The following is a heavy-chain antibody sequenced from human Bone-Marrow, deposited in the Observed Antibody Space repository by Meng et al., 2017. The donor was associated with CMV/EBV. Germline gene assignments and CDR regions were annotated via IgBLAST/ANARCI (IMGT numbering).Heavy chain of an antibody. CDR1: GFSLSTSGTC. J-gene: IGHJ4*02. Sequence: SGPTLVKPTQTLTLTCTFSGFSLSTSGTCVSWVRQPPGKALEWLALIDWDDDKFYSTSLKTRLTISKDTSKTQVVLTMTNMDPVDTATYYCARTVGDGYNLVFDYWGQGTLVTVSS. D-gene: IGHD5-24*01. CDR2: IDWDDDK. CDR3: ARTVGDGYNLVFDY. V-gene: IGHV2-70*20.